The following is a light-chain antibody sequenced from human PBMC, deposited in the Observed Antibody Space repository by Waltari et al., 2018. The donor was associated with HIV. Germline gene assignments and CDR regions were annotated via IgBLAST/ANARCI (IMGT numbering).Light chain of an antibody. CDR1: KLGQKY. CDR2: QDS. V-gene: IGLV3-1*01. Sequence: SYELTQPPSVSVSPGQTARITCSGDKLGQKYACWYQQKPGQSPVLVIYQDSKRPSGIPERFSGSNSGNTATLTISGTQAMDEADYYCQAWDSRFTYVFGTGTKVTVL. CDR3: QAWDSRFTYV. J-gene: IGLJ1*01.